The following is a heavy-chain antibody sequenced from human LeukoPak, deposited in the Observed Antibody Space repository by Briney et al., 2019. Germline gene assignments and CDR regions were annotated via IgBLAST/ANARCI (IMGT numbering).Heavy chain of an antibody. Sequence: GGSLRLSCAASGFTFSSYAMSWVREAPGKGLEWVSAISGSGGSTYYADAVKGRFTISRDNSKNTLYLQMNSLRAEDTAVYYCAKGTLYQLLPFDYWGQGTLVTVSS. CDR3: AKGTLYQLLPFDY. D-gene: IGHD2-2*01. V-gene: IGHV3-23*01. CDR2: ISGSGGST. J-gene: IGHJ4*02. CDR1: GFTFSSYA.